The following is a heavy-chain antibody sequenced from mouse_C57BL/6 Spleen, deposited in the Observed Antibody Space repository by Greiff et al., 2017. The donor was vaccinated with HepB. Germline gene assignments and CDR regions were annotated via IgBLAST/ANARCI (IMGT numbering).Heavy chain of an antibody. Sequence: VKLQQPGAELVKPGASVKLSCKASGYTFTSYWMHWVKQRPGQGLEWIGMIHPNSGSTNYNEKFKSKATLTVDKSSSTAYMQLSSLTSEDSAVYYCASLGYGSSPYAMDYWGQGTSVTVSS. J-gene: IGHJ4*01. CDR1: GYTFTSYW. V-gene: IGHV1-64*01. CDR3: ASLGYGSSPYAMDY. D-gene: IGHD1-1*01. CDR2: IHPNSGST.